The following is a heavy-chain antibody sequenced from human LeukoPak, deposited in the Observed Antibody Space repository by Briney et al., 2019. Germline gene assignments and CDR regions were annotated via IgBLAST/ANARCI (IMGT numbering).Heavy chain of an antibody. V-gene: IGHV3-23*01. CDR1: GFTFSSYA. CDR2: ISGSGGST. J-gene: IGHJ4*02. CDR3: AEGLAVAGDY. Sequence: GGSLRLSCAASGFTFSSYAMSWVRQAPGKGLEWVSAISGSGGSTYYADSVKGRFTISRDNSKNTLYLQMNGLRAEDTAVYYCAEGLAVAGDYWGQGTLVTVSS. D-gene: IGHD6-19*01.